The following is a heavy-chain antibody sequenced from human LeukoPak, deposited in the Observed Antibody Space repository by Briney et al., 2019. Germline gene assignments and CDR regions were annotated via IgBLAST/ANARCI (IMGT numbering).Heavy chain of an antibody. Sequence: PGGSLRLSCAASGFTFSTYWMTWVRQAPGKGLGWVANIKQDGGETYYVDSVKGRFTISRDNAKNSLYLQMNSLRAEDTALYYCARLRGGAYWGQGTLVTVSS. CDR2: IKQDGGET. CDR3: ARLRGGAY. D-gene: IGHD3-10*01. CDR1: GFTFSTYW. V-gene: IGHV3-7*01. J-gene: IGHJ4*02.